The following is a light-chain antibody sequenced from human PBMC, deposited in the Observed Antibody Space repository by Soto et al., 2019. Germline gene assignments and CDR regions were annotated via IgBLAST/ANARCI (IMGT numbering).Light chain of an antibody. CDR2: GAS. CDR1: QSVSSSY. Sequence: EIVLTQSPGTLSLSPGERATLSCRASQSVSSSYLAWYQQKPGPAPRLLIYGASSRATGIPDRFSGSGSGTDFTLTISRLEPADFAVYYCQQYGNSQYTFGQGTQLEIK. CDR3: QQYGNSQYT. V-gene: IGKV3-20*01. J-gene: IGKJ2*01.